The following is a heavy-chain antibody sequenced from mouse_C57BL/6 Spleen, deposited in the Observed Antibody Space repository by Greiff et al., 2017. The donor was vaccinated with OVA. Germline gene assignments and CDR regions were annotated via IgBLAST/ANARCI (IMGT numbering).Heavy chain of an antibody. V-gene: IGHV7-3*01. CDR3: ARSGTRDFDY. CDR2: IRNKANGYTT. D-gene: IGHD4-1*01. CDR1: GFTFTDYY. J-gene: IGHJ2*01. Sequence: DVQLQESGGGLVQPGGSLSLSCAASGFTFTDYYMSWVRQPPGKALEWLGFIRNKANGYTTEYSASVKGRFTISRDNSQSILYLQMNALRAEDSATYYCARSGTRDFDYWGQGTTLTVSS.